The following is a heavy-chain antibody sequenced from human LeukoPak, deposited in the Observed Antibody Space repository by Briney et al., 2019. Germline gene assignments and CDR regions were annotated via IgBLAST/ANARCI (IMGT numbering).Heavy chain of an antibody. CDR3: AREGSGWYGNFDY. Sequence: ASVKVSCKASAYTFTGYYMHWVRQAPGQGLEWMGWINPDSGGTNYAQKFQGRVTMTRDTSISTAYMEVSRLRSDDTAVYYCAREGSGWYGNFDYWGQGTLVTVSS. CDR1: AYTFTGYY. V-gene: IGHV1-2*02. D-gene: IGHD6-19*01. J-gene: IGHJ4*02. CDR2: INPDSGGT.